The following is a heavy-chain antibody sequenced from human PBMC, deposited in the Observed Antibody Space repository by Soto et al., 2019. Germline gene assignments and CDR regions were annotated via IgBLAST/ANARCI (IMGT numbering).Heavy chain of an antibody. CDR2: ISGSGGST. CDR1: GFTFSSYA. Sequence: GGSLRLSCAASGFTFSSYAMSWVRQAPGKGLEWVSAISGSGGSTYYADSVKGRFTISRDNSKNTLYLQMNSLRAEDTAVYYCAKDLDRVYGDYIPSAIDYWGQGTLVTVSS. J-gene: IGHJ4*02. D-gene: IGHD4-17*01. V-gene: IGHV3-23*01. CDR3: AKDLDRVYGDYIPSAIDY.